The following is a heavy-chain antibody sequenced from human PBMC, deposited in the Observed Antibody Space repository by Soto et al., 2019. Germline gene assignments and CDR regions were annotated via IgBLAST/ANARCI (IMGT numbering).Heavy chain of an antibody. J-gene: IGHJ5*02. CDR1: GFSISSGYF. D-gene: IGHD3-22*01. CDR3: ARDSSGYYWFDP. CDR2: IYHSGTT. Sequence: XETLSLTCAVSGFSISSGYFGGWIRQPPGKGPEWLGSIYHSGTTCYNPSVKGRVTISVDTSKNQFSLKMSSVTAADTAVYYCARDSSGYYWFDPWGQGTLATVSS. V-gene: IGHV4-38-2*02.